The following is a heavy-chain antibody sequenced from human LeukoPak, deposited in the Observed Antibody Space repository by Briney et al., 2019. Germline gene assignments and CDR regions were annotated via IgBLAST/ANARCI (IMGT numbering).Heavy chain of an antibody. V-gene: IGHV4-4*09. Sequence: PSETLSLTCTVSGVSITSYYWSWIRQPPGKGLEWIGYIYTSGSTNYNPSLKSRVTISVDTSKNQFSLKLSSVTAADTAVYYCARHVGTLIAAAIKSWGQGTLVTLSS. CDR1: GVSITSYY. D-gene: IGHD6-13*01. J-gene: IGHJ4*02. CDR3: ARHVGTLIAAAIKS. CDR2: IYTSGST.